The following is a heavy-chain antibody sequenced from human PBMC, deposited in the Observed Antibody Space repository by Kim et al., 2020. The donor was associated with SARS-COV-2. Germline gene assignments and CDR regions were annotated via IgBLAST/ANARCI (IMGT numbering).Heavy chain of an antibody. Sequence: DSGQGRFTISRDKSKNTLYLQMNSLRAEDTAVYYCAREGWDYYDSSGYFDYWGQGTLVTVSS. V-gene: IGHV3-30*01. J-gene: IGHJ4*02. CDR3: AREGWDYYDSSGYFDY. D-gene: IGHD3-22*01.